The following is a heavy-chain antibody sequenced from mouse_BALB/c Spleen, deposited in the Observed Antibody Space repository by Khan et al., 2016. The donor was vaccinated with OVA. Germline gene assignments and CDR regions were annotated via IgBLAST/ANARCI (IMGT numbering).Heavy chain of an antibody. D-gene: IGHD2-3*01. Sequence: EVQLQESGPGLVNPSQSLSLTCTVTGYSITSDYAWNWIRQFPGNKLECMGYINYSGSTNYNPALKSRISITRDTSKNQFFLQLNSVTTEDTATYYCARDGYRYNYAMDYWGQGTSVTVSS. CDR1: GYSITSDYA. CDR3: ARDGYRYNYAMDY. J-gene: IGHJ4*01. CDR2: INYSGST. V-gene: IGHV3-2*02.